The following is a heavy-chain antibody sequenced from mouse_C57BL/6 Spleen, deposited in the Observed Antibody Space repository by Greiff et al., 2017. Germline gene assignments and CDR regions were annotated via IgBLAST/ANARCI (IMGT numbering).Heavy chain of an antibody. J-gene: IGHJ3*01. D-gene: IGHD2-4*01. CDR1: GYTFTDYY. CDR3: ARSGYDYDDAWFAY. V-gene: IGHV1-19*01. CDR2: INPYNGGT. Sequence: VQLQQSGPVLVKPGASVKMSCKASGYTFTDYYMNWVKQSHGKSLEWIGVINPYNGGTSYNQKFKGKATLTVDKSSSTAYMELNSRTSEDSAVXYCARSGYDYDDAWFAYWGQGTLVTVSA.